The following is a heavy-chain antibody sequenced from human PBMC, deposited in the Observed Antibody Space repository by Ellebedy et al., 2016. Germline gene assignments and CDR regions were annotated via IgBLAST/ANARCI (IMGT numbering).Heavy chain of an antibody. J-gene: IGHJ5*02. CDR2: IYYSGST. Sequence: ESLKISXAASGITLSSRVIHWVRQPPGKGLEWLGHIYYSGSTNYNPSLKSRVTMSVNTSKNQFSLNLSSVTAADTAVYYCARVLGSLLLNWFDPWGQGTLVTVSS. V-gene: IGHV4-59*11. CDR1: GITLSSRV. CDR3: ARVLGSLLLNWFDP. D-gene: IGHD1-26*01.